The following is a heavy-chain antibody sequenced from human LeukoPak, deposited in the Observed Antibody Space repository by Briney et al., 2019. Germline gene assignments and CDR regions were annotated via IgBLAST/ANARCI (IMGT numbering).Heavy chain of an antibody. V-gene: IGHV4-39*01. CDR1: GDSMSSSHYY. J-gene: IGHJ4*02. CDR2: IYYTGRT. Sequence: SETLSLTCTVSGDSMSSSHYYWGWIRQPPGKGLEWIGSIYYTGRTQYNPSLKSRVTVSVDTSKNQVALNLSSVTAADTAVYYCARQARGSAVNYYFDFWGQGTLVTVSS. CDR3: ARQARGSAVNYYFDF. D-gene: IGHD3-10*01.